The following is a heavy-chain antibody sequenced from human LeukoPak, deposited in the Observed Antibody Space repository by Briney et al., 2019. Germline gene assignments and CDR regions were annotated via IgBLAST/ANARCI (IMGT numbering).Heavy chain of an antibody. Sequence: GGSLRLSCAASGFTFSSSAMSWVRQVPGKGLEWVSGISASGGSTYYADSVRGRFTISRDNSKNTLYLQMNSLSAEDTAVYYCARPQSSSGYYWPFDDWGQGTLVTVSS. CDR1: GFTFSSSA. CDR2: ISASGGST. J-gene: IGHJ4*02. V-gene: IGHV3-23*01. D-gene: IGHD3-22*01. CDR3: ARPQSSSGYYWPFDD.